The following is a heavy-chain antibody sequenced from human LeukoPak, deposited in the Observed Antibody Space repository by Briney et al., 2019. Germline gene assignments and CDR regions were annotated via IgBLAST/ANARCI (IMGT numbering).Heavy chain of an antibody. CDR3: ARAENHYRGYSYAPDY. CDR1: GGSISSGGYY. J-gene: IGHJ4*02. Sequence: PSETLSLTCTVSGGSISSGGYYWSWIRQHPGKGLEWIGYIYYSGNTYYTPSLKSRVTISVDTSKNQFSLNLSSVTAADTAVYYCARAENHYRGYSYAPDYWGQGTLVTVSS. CDR2: IYYSGNT. D-gene: IGHD5-18*01. V-gene: IGHV4-31*03.